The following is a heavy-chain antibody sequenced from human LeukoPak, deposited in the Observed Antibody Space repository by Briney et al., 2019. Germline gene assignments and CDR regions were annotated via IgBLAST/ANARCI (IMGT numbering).Heavy chain of an antibody. CDR3: ARLPIVATILGNYGMDV. V-gene: IGHV1-2*02. Sequence: ASVKVSCKASGYTFTGYYMHWVRQAPGQGLEWMGWINPNSGGTKYAQQFQGRVTMTRDTSISTAYMELSRLRSDDTAVYYCARLPIVATILGNYGMDVWGQGTTVTVSS. D-gene: IGHD5-12*01. J-gene: IGHJ6*02. CDR2: INPNSGGT. CDR1: GYTFTGYY.